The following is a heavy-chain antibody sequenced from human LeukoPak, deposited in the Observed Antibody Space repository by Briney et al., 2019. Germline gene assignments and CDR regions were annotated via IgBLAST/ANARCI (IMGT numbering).Heavy chain of an antibody. D-gene: IGHD6-19*01. CDR3: ATYSTGFDI. CDR2: IKDRGST. V-gene: IGHV4-34*01. CDR1: GGSFSDYY. J-gene: IGHJ3*02. Sequence: PSGTLSLTCAVYGGSFSDYYWTWIRQPPGKGLEWIGEIKDRGSTHYNPSLKSRVTISVDMSKKQFSLKLSSVTAADTAVYYCATYSTGFDIWGQGTVVTVS.